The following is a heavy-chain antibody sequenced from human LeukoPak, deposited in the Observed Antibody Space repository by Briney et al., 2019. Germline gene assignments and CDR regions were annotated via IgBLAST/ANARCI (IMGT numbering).Heavy chain of an antibody. J-gene: IGHJ3*02. Sequence: PGXXLRLSCAASGFTFSSYSMNWVRQAPGKGLEWVSSISSSSSDIYYADSVKGRFTIYREKAKNSMYLQMNSLRAEDTAVYYCASGGILRFLEWFSAFDIWGQGTMVTVSS. CDR2: ISSSSSDI. V-gene: IGHV3-21*01. CDR1: GFTFSSYS. D-gene: IGHD3-3*01. CDR3: ASGGILRFLEWFSAFDI.